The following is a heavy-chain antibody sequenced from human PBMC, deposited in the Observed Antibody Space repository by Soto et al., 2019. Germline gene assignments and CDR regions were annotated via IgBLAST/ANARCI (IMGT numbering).Heavy chain of an antibody. D-gene: IGHD3-16*01. J-gene: IGHJ4*02. CDR2: IRRNAYGGTT. Sequence: QPGGSLRLSCTTSGFTFGDYALSWVRQAPGKGLEWVGFIRRNAYGGTTDYAASVKGRFTISRDDSKSIAYLQMNSLRTEDTALYYCTRASSLVFDFWGQGTLVTVSS. CDR1: GFTFGDYA. V-gene: IGHV3-49*04. CDR3: TRASSLVFDF.